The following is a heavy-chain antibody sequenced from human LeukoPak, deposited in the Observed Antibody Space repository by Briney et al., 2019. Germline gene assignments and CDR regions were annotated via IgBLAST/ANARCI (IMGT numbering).Heavy chain of an antibody. CDR1: GYTFTSYG. D-gene: IGHD3-3*01. V-gene: IGHV1-18*01. CDR3: ARSGFWSGYYLRGGFDP. Sequence: ASVKVSCKASGYTFTSYGISWVRQAPGQGLEWMGWISAYNGNTNYAQKLQGRVTMTTDTSTSTAYMELRSLRSDDTAVYYCARSGFWSGYYLRGGFDPWGQGTLVTVSS. CDR2: ISAYNGNT. J-gene: IGHJ5*02.